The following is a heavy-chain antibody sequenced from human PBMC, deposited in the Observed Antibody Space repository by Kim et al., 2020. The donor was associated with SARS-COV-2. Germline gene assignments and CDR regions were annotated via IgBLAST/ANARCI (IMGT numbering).Heavy chain of an antibody. CDR3: ARENSHITIFGVVTRIGMDV. CDR1: GFTFSDYY. J-gene: IGHJ6*02. CDR2: ISSSGSTI. Sequence: GGSLRLSRAASGFTFSDYYMSWIRQAPGKGLEWFSYISSSGSTIYYADSVKGRFTISRDNAKNSLYLQMNSLRAEDTAVYYCARENSHITIFGVVTRIGMDVWGQGTTVTVSS. D-gene: IGHD3-3*01. V-gene: IGHV3-11*01.